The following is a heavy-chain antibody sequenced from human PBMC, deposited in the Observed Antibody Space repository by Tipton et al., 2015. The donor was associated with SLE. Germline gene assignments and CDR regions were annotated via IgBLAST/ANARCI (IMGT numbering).Heavy chain of an antibody. CDR1: GGSISSGGYY. Sequence: TLSLTCTVSGGSISSGGYYWSWIRQHPGKGLEWIGYIYYSGSTYYNPSLKSRVTISVYTSKNQFFLRLRSVTAADTAVYYCARSGYSSGWYRGRFDIWGQGTMVTVSS. CDR3: ARSGYSSGWYRGRFDI. D-gene: IGHD6-19*01. J-gene: IGHJ3*02. CDR2: IYYSGST. V-gene: IGHV4-31*03.